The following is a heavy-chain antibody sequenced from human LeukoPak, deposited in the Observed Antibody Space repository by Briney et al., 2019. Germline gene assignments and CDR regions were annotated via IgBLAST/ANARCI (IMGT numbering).Heavy chain of an antibody. Sequence: PGGSLRLSCVASGFTFSSYWMHWVRQAPGKGLVWVSRVNYDGSTTDYADSVKGRFTISRDSAKNTLHLQMDSLRAEDTAVYYCARDHGIAVAGIPGYWGQGTLVTVSP. CDR2: VNYDGSTT. D-gene: IGHD6-19*01. V-gene: IGHV3-74*01. J-gene: IGHJ4*02. CDR1: GFTFSSYW. CDR3: ARDHGIAVAGIPGY.